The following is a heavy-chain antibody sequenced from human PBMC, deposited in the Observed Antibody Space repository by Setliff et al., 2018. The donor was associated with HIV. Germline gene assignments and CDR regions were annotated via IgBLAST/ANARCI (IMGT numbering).Heavy chain of an antibody. Sequence: ASVKVSCKATGYTFSNFGISWVRQAPGQGLEWMGWISVYNDNTKYAQKFRGRVTMTTDTSTSTAYMDLRSLRSDDTAVYYCARGSSPVDYFDYWGLGTLVTV. CDR3: ARGSSPVDYFDY. V-gene: IGHV1-18*01. CDR1: GYTFSNFG. J-gene: IGHJ4*02. CDR2: ISVYNDNT.